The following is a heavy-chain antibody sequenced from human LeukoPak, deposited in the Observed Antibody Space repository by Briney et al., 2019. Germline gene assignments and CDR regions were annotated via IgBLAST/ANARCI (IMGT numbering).Heavy chain of an antibody. CDR3: ARQLSNGGSLLNPIDY. V-gene: IGHV1-18*01. D-gene: IGHD4-23*01. J-gene: IGHJ4*02. CDR1: GYTFTSYG. CDR2: ISAYNGNT. Sequence: ASVKVSCKASGYTFTSYGISWVRQAPGQGLEWMGWISAYNGNTNYAQKLQGRVTMTTDTSTSTAYMELRSLRSDDTAVYYCARQLSNGGSLLNPIDYWGQGTLVTVSS.